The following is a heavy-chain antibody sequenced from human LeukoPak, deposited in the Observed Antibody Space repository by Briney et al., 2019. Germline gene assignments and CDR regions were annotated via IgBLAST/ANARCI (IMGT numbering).Heavy chain of an antibody. CDR2: IYYSGST. J-gene: IGHJ4*02. V-gene: IGHV4-59*08. Sequence: PSETLSLTCTVSGGSISSYYWSWIRQPPGKGLEWIGYIYYSGSTNYNPSLKGRVTISVDTSKNQFSLKLSSVTAADTAVYYCARNYYDSSGYDYWGQGTLVTVSS. D-gene: IGHD3-22*01. CDR3: ARNYYDSSGYDY. CDR1: GGSISSYY.